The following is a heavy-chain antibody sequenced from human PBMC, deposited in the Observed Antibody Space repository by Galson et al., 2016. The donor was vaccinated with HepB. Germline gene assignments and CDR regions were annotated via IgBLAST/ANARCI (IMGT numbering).Heavy chain of an antibody. D-gene: IGHD3-3*01. CDR3: ARSLTGSYDFWGAIYNYYAMDV. CDR2: IYPGDFDI. Sequence: QSGAEVTKPGESLKISCRGSGYTFDNYWIGWVRQMSGKGLEWMGIIYPGDFDIRYSPSFQGQVTISVDKSISTAYLQLSSLTASDTAIYYCARSLTGSYDFWGAIYNYYAMDVWGQGTTVIVS. CDR1: GYTFDNYW. J-gene: IGHJ6*02. V-gene: IGHV5-51*01.